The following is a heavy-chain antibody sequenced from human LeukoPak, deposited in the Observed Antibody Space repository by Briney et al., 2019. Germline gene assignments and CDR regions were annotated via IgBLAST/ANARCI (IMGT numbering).Heavy chain of an antibody. Sequence: PSETLSLTDAVYGGSFSGYYWSWIRQPPGKGLEWIGEINHSGSTNYNPSLKSRVTISVDTSKNQFSLKLSSVTAADTAMYYCARHIGGVDYYWGQGALVTVSS. CDR3: ARHIGGVDYY. J-gene: IGHJ4*02. CDR2: INHSGST. CDR1: GGSFSGYY. V-gene: IGHV4-34*01. D-gene: IGHD2-8*01.